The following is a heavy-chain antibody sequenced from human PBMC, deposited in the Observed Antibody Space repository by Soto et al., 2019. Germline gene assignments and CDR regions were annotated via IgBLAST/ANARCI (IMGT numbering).Heavy chain of an antibody. V-gene: IGHV1-3*01. CDR3: ARGKGMEENYYYNGMDV. J-gene: IGHJ6*02. CDR2: INGGNGNT. D-gene: IGHD1-1*01. CDR1: GYSFTTYA. Sequence: QVQVVQSGAEVKKPGASVKISCKASGYSFTTYAMHWVRQAPGQSLEWMAWINGGNGNTKYSQKFQDRVTITRDTTENIAYMELSSLRSEGSAVYYCARGKGMEENYYYNGMDVWGQGTTVSVSS.